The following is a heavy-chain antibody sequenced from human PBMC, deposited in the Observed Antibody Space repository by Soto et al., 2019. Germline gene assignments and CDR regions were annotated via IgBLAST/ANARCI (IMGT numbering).Heavy chain of an antibody. CDR3: AKDGRRRLWFGESKYYYYGMDV. Sequence: EVQLLESGGGLVQPGGSLRLSCAASGFTFSSYAMSWVRQAPGKGLEWVSAISGSGGSTYYADSVNGRFTISRDNSKNTLYLQMNSLRAEDTAVYYCAKDGRRRLWFGESKYYYYGMDVWGQGTTVTVSS. J-gene: IGHJ6*02. D-gene: IGHD3-10*01. CDR1: GFTFSSYA. V-gene: IGHV3-23*01. CDR2: ISGSGGST.